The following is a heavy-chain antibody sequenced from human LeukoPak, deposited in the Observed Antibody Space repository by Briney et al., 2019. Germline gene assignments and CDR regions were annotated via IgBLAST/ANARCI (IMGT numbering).Heavy chain of an antibody. CDR3: ARDSEFFDGSNYTYYFDY. CDR2: IYYSGST. CDR1: GGSISSSSYY. V-gene: IGHV4-39*07. D-gene: IGHD5-24*01. Sequence: SETLSLTRTVSGGSISSSSYYWGWIRQPPGKGLEWIGSIYYSGSTYYNPSLKSRVTISVDTSKNQFSLKLSSVTAADTAVYYCARDSEFFDGSNYTYYFDYWGRGIQVTVSS. J-gene: IGHJ4*02.